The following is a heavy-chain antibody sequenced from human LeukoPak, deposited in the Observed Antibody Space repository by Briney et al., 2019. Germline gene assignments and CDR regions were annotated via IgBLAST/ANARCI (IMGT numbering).Heavy chain of an antibody. CDR2: ISAYNGNT. J-gene: IGHJ3*02. V-gene: IGHV1-18*01. D-gene: IGHD3-22*01. CDR3: ARGPVVVIYSDAFDI. Sequence: GASVKVSCKASGYTFTSYGISWVRQAPGQGLEWMGWISAYNGNTNYAQKLQGRVTMTTVTSTSTAYMELRSLRSDDTAVYYCARGPVVVIYSDAFDIWGQGTMVTVSS. CDR1: GYTFTSYG.